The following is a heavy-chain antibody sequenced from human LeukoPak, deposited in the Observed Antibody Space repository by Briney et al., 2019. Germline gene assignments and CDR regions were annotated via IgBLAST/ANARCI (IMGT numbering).Heavy chain of an antibody. Sequence: SETLSLTCTVSGGSITTYYWSWIRQPAGKALEWIGRIYSSGSTNYNPSLKSRVTMSVDKSKNQFSLRLTSVTAADMAVYYCARDKAGSSSVDYWGQGTLVTVSS. V-gene: IGHV4-4*07. CDR2: IYSSGST. CDR1: GGSITTYY. CDR3: ARDKAGSSSVDY. D-gene: IGHD6-13*01. J-gene: IGHJ4*02.